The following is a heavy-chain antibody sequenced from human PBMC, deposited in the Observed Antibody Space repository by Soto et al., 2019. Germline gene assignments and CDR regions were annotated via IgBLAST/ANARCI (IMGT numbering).Heavy chain of an antibody. J-gene: IGHJ4*02. CDR2: IFYTGSI. CDR3: GRGRSGELVVFY. Sequence: SETLSLTCTVSRGSMSNYYWSWVRRPPGKALEWIGYIFYTGSINYNPSLKSRVTISLDTYNNQFSLNLNSVTAADTAVYYCGRGRSGELVVFYWGQGTLVTVSS. D-gene: IGHD1-7*01. CDR1: RGSMSNYY. V-gene: IGHV4-59*01.